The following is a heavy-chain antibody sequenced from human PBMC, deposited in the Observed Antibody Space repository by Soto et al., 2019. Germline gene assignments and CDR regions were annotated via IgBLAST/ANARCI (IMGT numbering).Heavy chain of an antibody. CDR2: MNPNSGNT. D-gene: IGHD5-12*01. J-gene: IGHJ6*02. CDR3: ARSVEMATIYYYYYYGMDV. V-gene: IGHV1-8*01. CDR1: GYTFTSYD. Sequence: ASVKVSCKASGYTFTSYDINWVRQATGQGLEWMGWMNPNSGNTGYAQKFQGRVTMTRNTSISTAYMELSSLRSEDTAVYYCARSVEMATIYYYYYYGMDVWGQGTTVTVSS.